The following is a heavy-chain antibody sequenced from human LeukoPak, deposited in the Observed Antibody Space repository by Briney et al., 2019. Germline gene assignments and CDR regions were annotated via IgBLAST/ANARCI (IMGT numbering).Heavy chain of an antibody. CDR2: ISYDGSTK. Sequence: AGGSLRLSCAASGFTFSNYGMQWVRQAPGKGLEWVAVISYDGSTKFYEDSVKGRFTISRDNSKNTLFLQMNSLRAEDTAVYYCARGWVYWGQGTLVTVSS. CDR3: ARGWVY. CDR1: GFTFSNYG. V-gene: IGHV3-30*03. D-gene: IGHD1-26*01. J-gene: IGHJ4*02.